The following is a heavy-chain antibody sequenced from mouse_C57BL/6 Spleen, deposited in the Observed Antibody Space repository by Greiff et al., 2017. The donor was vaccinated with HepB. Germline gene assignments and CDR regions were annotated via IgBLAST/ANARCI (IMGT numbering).Heavy chain of an antibody. V-gene: IGHV1-80*01. J-gene: IGHJ4*01. CDR2: IYPGDGDT. CDR3: AREICRYAMDY. Sequence: QVQLQQSGAELVKPGASVKISCKASGYAFSSYWMNWVKQRPGKGLEWIGLIYPGDGDTNYNGKFKGKATLTADKSSSTAYMQLSSLTSEDSAVYFCAREICRYAMDYWGQGTSVTVSS. CDR1: GYAFSSYW.